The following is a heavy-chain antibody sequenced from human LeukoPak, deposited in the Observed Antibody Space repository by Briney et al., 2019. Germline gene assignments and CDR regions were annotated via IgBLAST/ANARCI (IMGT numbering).Heavy chain of an antibody. J-gene: IGHJ5*02. D-gene: IGHD6-13*01. CDR2: INPNSGGT. V-gene: IGHV1-2*06. CDR3: ARDRDGSSRNWFDP. CDR1: GYTFSGYC. Sequence: ASVKVSCKASGYTFSGYCIHWVRQAPGQGLEWMGRINPNSGGTNYAQKFQGRVTMTRDASITTAYMELSSLISDDTAVYYCARDRDGSSRNWFDPWGQGTLVTVSS.